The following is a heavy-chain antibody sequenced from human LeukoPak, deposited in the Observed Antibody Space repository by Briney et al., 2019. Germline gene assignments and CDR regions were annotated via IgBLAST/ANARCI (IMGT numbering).Heavy chain of an antibody. V-gene: IGHV3-23*01. Sequence: GGSLRLSCAASGFTFSSYAMSWVRQAPGKGLEWVSAISGSGGSTYYADSVKGRFTISRDNSKNTLYLQMNSLRAEDTAVYYCAKVTLQRITMIVVVSGAFDIWGQGTMVTVSS. D-gene: IGHD3-22*01. J-gene: IGHJ3*02. CDR2: ISGSGGST. CDR1: GFTFSSYA. CDR3: AKVTLQRITMIVVVSGAFDI.